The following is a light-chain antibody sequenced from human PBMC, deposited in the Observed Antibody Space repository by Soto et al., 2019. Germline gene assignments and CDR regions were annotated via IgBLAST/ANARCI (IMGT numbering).Light chain of an antibody. V-gene: IGLV2-14*03. Sequence: LTQPASLSGSPGPSINISCSGTISDIGAYDLVSWYQQHPGRAPKLIIYEVSHRFSGLSYRFSGSKSGNTASLTISGLQAEDEGDYYCTSFAPGRIYVFGSGTKGTVL. CDR3: TSFAPGRIYV. J-gene: IGLJ1*01. CDR1: ISDIGAYDL. CDR2: EVS.